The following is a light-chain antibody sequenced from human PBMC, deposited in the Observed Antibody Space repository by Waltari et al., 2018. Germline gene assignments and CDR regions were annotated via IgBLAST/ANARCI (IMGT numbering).Light chain of an antibody. J-gene: IGLJ2*01. CDR3: CSYAGSYVI. CDR1: RSADGAHKF. Sequence: QSGLTQPRPVSGSPGQSVTISCTGIRSADGAHKFVPWYQQHPGKAPKLMIYDGNKRPSGVPDRFSGSKSANTASLTISGLQAEDEADYSCCSYAGSYVIFGEGTKLTVL. V-gene: IGLV2-11*01. CDR2: DGN.